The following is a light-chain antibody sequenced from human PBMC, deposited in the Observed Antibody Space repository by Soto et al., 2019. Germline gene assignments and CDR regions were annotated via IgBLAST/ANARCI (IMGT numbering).Light chain of an antibody. J-gene: IGLJ3*02. CDR3: SSYTTSTTRV. CDR2: DVT. Sequence: QSVLTQPASVSGSPGQSITISCTGTSSDIGVYDFVSWYQQHPGRAPKLLIYDVTNRPSGISDRFSGSKSGNTASLTISGPQPEDEADYYCSSYTTSTTRVFGGGTKLTVL. CDR1: SSDIGVYDF. V-gene: IGLV2-14*01.